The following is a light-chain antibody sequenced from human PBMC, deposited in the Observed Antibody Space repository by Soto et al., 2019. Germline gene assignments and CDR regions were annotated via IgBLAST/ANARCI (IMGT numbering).Light chain of an antibody. Sequence: EIVLTQSPGTLSLSPGERATLSCSASQTVRNSYIAWYQQKPGQAPRLLIYGASSRATGIPDRFSGSGSGTDFTLTISRLEPEDFAVYYCQQYGSSPWTFGQGTKVEIK. CDR1: QTVRNSY. V-gene: IGKV3-20*01. CDR3: QQYGSSPWT. CDR2: GAS. J-gene: IGKJ1*01.